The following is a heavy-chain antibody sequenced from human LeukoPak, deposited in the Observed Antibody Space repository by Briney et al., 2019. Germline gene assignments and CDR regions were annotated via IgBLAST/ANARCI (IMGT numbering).Heavy chain of an antibody. D-gene: IGHD4-23*01. CDR2: ISRTGNSI. CDR3: TRDLMDYDYGDKGGNY. J-gene: IGHJ4*02. Sequence: GGSLRLSCAASGFTLTSYEMNWVRLAPGKGLEWISYISRTGNSIYYADSVKGRFTVSRDSAKNSLYLQMNSLRAEDTAVYYCTRDLMDYDYGDKGGNYWGQGTLVTVSS. V-gene: IGHV3-48*03. CDR1: GFTLTSYE.